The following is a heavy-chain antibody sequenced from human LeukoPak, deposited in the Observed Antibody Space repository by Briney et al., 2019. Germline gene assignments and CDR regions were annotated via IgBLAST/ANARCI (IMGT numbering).Heavy chain of an antibody. Sequence: PGGSLRLSCAASGFTFSSYWMSWVRQAPGKGLEWVGRIKSKTDGGTTDYAAPVKGRFTISRDDSKNTLYLQMNSLKTEDTAVYYCTTDWANYYDSSGYFWEDYGMDVWGQGTTVTVSS. D-gene: IGHD3-22*01. J-gene: IGHJ6*02. CDR1: GFTFSSYW. CDR3: TTDWANYYDSSGYFWEDYGMDV. CDR2: IKSKTDGGTT. V-gene: IGHV3-15*01.